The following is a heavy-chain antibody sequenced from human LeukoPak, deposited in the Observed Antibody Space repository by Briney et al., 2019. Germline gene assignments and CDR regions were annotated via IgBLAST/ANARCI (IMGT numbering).Heavy chain of an antibody. CDR3: ARDGSKGKNWFDP. D-gene: IGHD5/OR15-5a*01. Sequence: GASVKVPCKASGGTFSSYAISWVRQAPGQGLEWMGGIIPIFGTANYAQKFQGRVTITTDESTSTAYMELSSLRSDDTAVYYCARDGSKGKNWFDPWGQGTLVTVSS. J-gene: IGHJ5*02. CDR2: IIPIFGTA. V-gene: IGHV1-69*05. CDR1: GGTFSSYA.